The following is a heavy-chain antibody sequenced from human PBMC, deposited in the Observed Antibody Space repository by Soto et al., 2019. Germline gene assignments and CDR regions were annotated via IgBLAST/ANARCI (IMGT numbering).Heavy chain of an antibody. CDR1: GFTFSSYS. CDR3: ARTEYGDYFNY. CDR2: ISSSSSNI. J-gene: IGHJ4*02. V-gene: IGHV3-48*01. D-gene: IGHD4-17*01. Sequence: EVQLVESGGGLVQPGGSLRLSCAASGFTFSSYSMNWVRQAPGKGLEWVSYISSSSSNIYYAGSVKGRFTISRYNSKNSLYLQMNSLRAEDTAVYSCARTEYGDYFNYCGQGTLVTVSS.